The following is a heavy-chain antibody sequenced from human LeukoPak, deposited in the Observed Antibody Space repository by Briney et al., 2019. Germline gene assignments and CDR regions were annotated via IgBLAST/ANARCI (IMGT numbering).Heavy chain of an antibody. D-gene: IGHD2-15*01. CDR3: TTHCSGGSCYSHYYYYMDV. V-gene: IGHV3-73*01. Sequence: PGGSLRLSCAASGFTFSGSALHWVRQASGKGLEWIGRIRSKTNNYATTYAASVTGRFTISRDDAENTAYLQMNSLKTEDTAVYYCTTHCSGGSCYSHYYYYMDVWGKGTTVTVSS. CDR2: IRSKTNNYAT. CDR1: GFTFSGSA. J-gene: IGHJ6*03.